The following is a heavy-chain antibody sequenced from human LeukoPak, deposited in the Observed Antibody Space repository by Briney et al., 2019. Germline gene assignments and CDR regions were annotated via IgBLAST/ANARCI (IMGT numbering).Heavy chain of an antibody. Sequence: SETLSLTCTVSGGAISGRRDYWGWIRQPPGKGLEWIASIYYSGSTHYNPSLKSRVTISVDTSRNQFSLELRTATAADSAIYYCARNVSRGEPGGAFDIWDQGTMVTVSS. CDR3: ARNVSRGEPGGAFDI. V-gene: IGHV4-39*01. CDR1: GGAISGRRDY. D-gene: IGHD3-16*01. CDR2: IYYSGST. J-gene: IGHJ3*02.